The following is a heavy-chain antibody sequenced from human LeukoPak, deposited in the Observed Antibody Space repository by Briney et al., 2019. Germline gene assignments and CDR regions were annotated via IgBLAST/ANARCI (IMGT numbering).Heavy chain of an antibody. CDR3: ARDQKTHSSGYYYSYYFDY. CDR2: ISYDGSNK. CDR1: GFTFSSYA. Sequence: GGSLRLSCATSGFTFSSYAMHWVRQAPGKGLEWVAVISYDGSNKYYADSVKGRFTISRDNSKNTLYLQMNSLRAEDTAVYYCARDQKTHSSGYYYSYYFDYWGQGTLVTVSS. D-gene: IGHD3-22*01. V-gene: IGHV3-30-3*01. J-gene: IGHJ4*02.